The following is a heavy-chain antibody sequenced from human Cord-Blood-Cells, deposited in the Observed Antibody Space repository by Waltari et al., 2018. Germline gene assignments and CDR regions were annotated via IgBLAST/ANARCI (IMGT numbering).Heavy chain of an antibody. Sequence: QVQLVEAGGGVVQPGRSLRLSCAAAGFTFSRYGMHWVRQAPGKGLGWVAVIWYDGSNKYYADSVKGRFTISRDNSKNTLYLQMNSLRAEDTAVYYCAREGTFDYWGQGTLVTVSS. CDR3: AREGTFDY. J-gene: IGHJ4*02. V-gene: IGHV3-33*01. CDR2: IWYDGSNK. D-gene: IGHD1-1*01. CDR1: GFTFSRYG.